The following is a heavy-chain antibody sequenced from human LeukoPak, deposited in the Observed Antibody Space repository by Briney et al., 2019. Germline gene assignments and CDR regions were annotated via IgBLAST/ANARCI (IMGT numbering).Heavy chain of an antibody. CDR1: GGSISSYC. CDR3: AADPGPRRFDY. J-gene: IGHJ4*02. V-gene: IGHV4-4*07. Sequence: SETLSLTCTVSGGSISSYCWSWIRQPAGKGLEWIGRIYTSGSTNYNPSLKSRVTMSVDTSKNQFSLKLSSVTAADTAVYYCAADPGPRRFDYWGRETLVTVSS. D-gene: IGHD1-14*01. CDR2: IYTSGST.